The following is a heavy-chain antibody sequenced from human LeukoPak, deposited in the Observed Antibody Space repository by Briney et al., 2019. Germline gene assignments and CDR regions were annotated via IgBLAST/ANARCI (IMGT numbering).Heavy chain of an antibody. CDR3: ARVVYNSSGYVYFQH. D-gene: IGHD3-22*01. Sequence: SETLSLTCTVSGGSITGYYWSWIRQPPGKGLEWIGYIYYRGSINYNPFLKSRVTISVDTSKNQFSLNLSSVTAADTAVYYCARVVYNSSGYVYFQHWGQGTLVTVSS. V-gene: IGHV4-59*01. CDR1: GGSITGYY. CDR2: IYYRGSI. J-gene: IGHJ1*01.